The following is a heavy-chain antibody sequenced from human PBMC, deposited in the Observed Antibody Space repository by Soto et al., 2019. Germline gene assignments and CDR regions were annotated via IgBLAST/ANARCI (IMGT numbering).Heavy chain of an antibody. CDR2: IIPISGTA. D-gene: IGHD2-2*01. Sequence: GAAVKVSCKASGGTFSSYAISWVRQAPGQGLEWMGGIIPISGTANYAQKFQGRVTITADESTSTAYMELSSLRSEDTAVYYCASSQGSSIRLESYNYYYYGMGGCGQGTRVTAAS. CDR3: ASSQGSSIRLESYNYYYYGMGG. V-gene: IGHV1-69*13. CDR1: GGTFSSYA. J-gene: IGHJ6*01.